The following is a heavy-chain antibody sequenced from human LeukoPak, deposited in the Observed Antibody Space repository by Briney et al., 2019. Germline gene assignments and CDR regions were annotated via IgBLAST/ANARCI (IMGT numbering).Heavy chain of an antibody. Sequence: SQTLSLTCTFSGGSITSGTYFWTWVRQSAGNGLEWIGRIYTGGVTNYNPSLKSRLSISLDTSKNQFSLKLTSLTAADTAIYYCARATAWNYHFYMDVWGKGTTVSVSS. CDR2: IYTGGVT. CDR3: ARATAWNYHFYMDV. V-gene: IGHV4-61*02. D-gene: IGHD1-1*01. CDR1: GGSITSGTYF. J-gene: IGHJ6*03.